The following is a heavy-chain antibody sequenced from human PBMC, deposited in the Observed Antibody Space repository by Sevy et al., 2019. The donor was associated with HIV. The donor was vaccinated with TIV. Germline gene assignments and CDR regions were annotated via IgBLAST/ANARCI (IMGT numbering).Heavy chain of an antibody. CDR2: ISSSSSYT. Sequence: GGSLRLSCAASGFTFSDYYMSWIRQAPGKGLEWVSYISSSSSYTNYADSVKGRFTISRDNAKNSLYLQMTSLRAEDTAVYYCARAKCSSTSCYYYYYYYMDVWGKGTTVTVSS. V-gene: IGHV3-11*06. D-gene: IGHD2-2*01. CDR3: ARAKCSSTSCYYYYYYYMDV. CDR1: GFTFSDYY. J-gene: IGHJ6*03.